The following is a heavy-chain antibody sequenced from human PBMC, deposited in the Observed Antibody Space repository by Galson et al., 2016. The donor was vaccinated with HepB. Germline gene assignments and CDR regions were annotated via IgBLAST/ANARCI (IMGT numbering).Heavy chain of an antibody. CDR3: VTDHSRFLQWSPAFDS. Sequence: SLRLSCAASGFSFSSYSMNWVRQAPGKGLEWVSSISSSSSYIYYADSVKGRFTISRDNAKNSLFLQMNSLRDEDTAVYYCVTDHSRFLQWSPAFDSWDQGTLVTVSP. CDR2: ISSSSSYI. J-gene: IGHJ4*02. CDR1: GFSFSSYS. D-gene: IGHD3-3*01. V-gene: IGHV3-21*01.